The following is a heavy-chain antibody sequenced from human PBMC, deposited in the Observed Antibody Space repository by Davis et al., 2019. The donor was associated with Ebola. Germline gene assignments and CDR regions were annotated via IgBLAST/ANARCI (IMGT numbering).Heavy chain of an antibody. D-gene: IGHD3-10*01. J-gene: IGHJ6*02. CDR1: GGTFSSYA. Sequence: SVKVSCKASGGTFSSYAISWVRQAPGQGLEWMGGIIPIFGTANYAQKFQGRVTITADESTSTAYMELSSLRSEDTAVYYCARDLSYSYYYHYYGMDVWGQGTTVTVSS. CDR3: ARDLSYSYYYHYYGMDV. V-gene: IGHV1-69*13. CDR2: IIPIFGTA.